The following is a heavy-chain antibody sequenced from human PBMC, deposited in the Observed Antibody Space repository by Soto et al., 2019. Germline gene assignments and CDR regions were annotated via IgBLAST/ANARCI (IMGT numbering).Heavy chain of an antibody. D-gene: IGHD1-26*01. Sequence: QVQLVQSGAEVKKPGASVNVSCKASGYTFTVSYMHWVRQAPGQGLEWMGWINPKSGGTMYPQKFQGRVTMTWDTSISTAYMALTRLSSDDTAVYYCARDLAKGGGSAGFDYWGQGTLVTVSS. V-gene: IGHV1-2*02. CDR3: ARDLAKGGGSAGFDY. CDR1: GYTFTVSY. J-gene: IGHJ4*02. CDR2: INPKSGGT.